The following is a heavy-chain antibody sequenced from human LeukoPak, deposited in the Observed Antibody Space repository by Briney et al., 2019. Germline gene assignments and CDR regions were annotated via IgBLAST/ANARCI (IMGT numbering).Heavy chain of an antibody. Sequence: GGSLKISCKGSGYSFTSYWIGWVRQMPGEGLEWMVIIYPGDSDTRYSPSFQGQVTISADKTISTAYLQWSSLKASDTAIYYCARRSSGLDYWGQGTLVTVSS. CDR2: IYPGDSDT. CDR3: ARRSSGLDY. V-gene: IGHV5-51*01. D-gene: IGHD6-19*01. CDR1: GYSFTSYW. J-gene: IGHJ4*02.